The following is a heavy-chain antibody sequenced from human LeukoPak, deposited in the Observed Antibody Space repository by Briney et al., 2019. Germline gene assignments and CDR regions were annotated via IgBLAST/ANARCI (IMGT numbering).Heavy chain of an antibody. Sequence: TSETLSLTCTVSGGSISSYYWSWIRQPPGKGLEWIGYIYYSGSTNYNPSLKGRVTISVDTSKNQFSLKLSSVTAADTAVYYCAKGELYFDYWGQGTLVTVSS. CDR2: IYYSGST. CDR3: AKGELYFDY. J-gene: IGHJ4*02. CDR1: GGSISSYY. V-gene: IGHV4-59*01. D-gene: IGHD1-7*01.